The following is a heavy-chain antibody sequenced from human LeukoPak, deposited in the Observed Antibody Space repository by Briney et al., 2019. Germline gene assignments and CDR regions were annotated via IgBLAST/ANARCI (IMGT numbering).Heavy chain of an antibody. D-gene: IGHD6-13*01. CDR3: ARVAEAAAFDS. J-gene: IGHJ4*02. CDR1: GFTFSTYS. Sequence: GGSLRLSCAASGFTFSTYSMNWVRQAPGKGLEWVSSISSSSRYIYYADSMRGRFTISRDNAKNSLYLQMNSLRAEDTAVYYCARVAEAAAFDSWGQGTLVTVSS. V-gene: IGHV3-21*06. CDR2: ISSSSRYI.